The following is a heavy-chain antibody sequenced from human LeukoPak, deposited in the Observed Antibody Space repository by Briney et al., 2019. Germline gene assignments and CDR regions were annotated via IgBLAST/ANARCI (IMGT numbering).Heavy chain of an antibody. V-gene: IGHV3-11*05. CDR3: ARGCSVSYYVY. D-gene: IGHD3-10*02. CDR1: GLSFSDHY. J-gene: IGHJ4*02. Sequence: GGSLRLSCAASGLSFSDHYMSSIRQAPGKGLEWVSYISTSSSYTNYADSVKGRFTISRDNAKNSLYLQMSSLRAEDTAVYYCARGCSVSYYVYWGQGTLVTVSS. CDR2: ISTSSSYT.